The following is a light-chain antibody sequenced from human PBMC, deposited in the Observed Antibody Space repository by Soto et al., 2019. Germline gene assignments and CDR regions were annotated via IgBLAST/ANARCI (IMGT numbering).Light chain of an antibody. CDR3: QRSET. Sequence: GTLSLSPGERATLSCRASQSVSSSLLAWYQQKPGQAPRLIIYGASSRATGIPDRFSGSGSGTDFTLSISRLEPEDFAVYYCQRSETFGQGTKVDIK. J-gene: IGKJ1*01. CDR2: GAS. CDR1: QSVSSSL. V-gene: IGKV3-20*01.